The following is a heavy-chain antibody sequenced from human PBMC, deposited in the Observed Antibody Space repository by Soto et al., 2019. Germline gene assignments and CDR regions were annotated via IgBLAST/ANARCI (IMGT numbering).Heavy chain of an antibody. CDR1: AFSFITYD. CDR2: ISSGSDTI. J-gene: IGHJ4*02. V-gene: IGHV3-48*03. Sequence: LRLSCAASAFSFITYDMNWVRQAPGKGLEWVAYISSGSDTIHYADSVRGRFTVSRDNAKNSLYLQMNSLRVEDTALYYCARDRAAGGYWGQGTLVHVSS. CDR3: ARDRAAGGY. D-gene: IGHD6-13*01.